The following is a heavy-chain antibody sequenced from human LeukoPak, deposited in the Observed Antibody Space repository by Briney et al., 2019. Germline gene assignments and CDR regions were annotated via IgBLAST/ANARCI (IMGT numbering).Heavy chain of an antibody. Sequence: SETLTLTCTVSGDPISNYYWNWIRQPPGKRLEWIGRISTSGSPNYNPSLKSRITMSLDTSKNQLSLQLNSVTAADTAVYSCAGSLFGGVVVYDYWGLGTLVTVSS. J-gene: IGHJ4*02. V-gene: IGHV4-4*07. CDR3: AGSLFGGVVVYDY. CDR2: ISTSGSP. D-gene: IGHD3-16*02. CDR1: GDPISNYY.